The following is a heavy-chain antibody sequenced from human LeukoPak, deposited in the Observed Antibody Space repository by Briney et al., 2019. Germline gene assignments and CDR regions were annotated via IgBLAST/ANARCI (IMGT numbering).Heavy chain of an antibody. J-gene: IGHJ4*02. Sequence: PSETLSLTCSVSGGSISSSGYYWGWIRQPPGKGLEWIGSIYYSGTTYYNPSLKSRVTISVDTSRNQFSLKLTSVTAADTAVYHCARAPIEKYYGSNGLPDFFDYWGQGTLVTVSS. D-gene: IGHD3-22*01. V-gene: IGHV4-39*07. CDR3: ARAPIEKYYGSNGLPDFFDY. CDR1: GGSISSSGYY. CDR2: IYYSGTT.